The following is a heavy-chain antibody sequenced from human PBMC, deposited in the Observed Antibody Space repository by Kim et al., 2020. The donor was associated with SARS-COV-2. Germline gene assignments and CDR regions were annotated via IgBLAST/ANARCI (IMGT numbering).Heavy chain of an antibody. Sequence: GGSLRLXCAASGFTFSNAWMSWVRQAPGKGLEWVGRIKSKTDGGTTDYAAPVKGRLTISRDDSKNTLYLQMNSLKTEDTAVYYCTTDYQWELPRAYFQHWGQGTLVTVSS. J-gene: IGHJ1*01. V-gene: IGHV3-15*01. CDR2: IKSKTDGGTT. CDR1: GFTFSNAW. CDR3: TTDYQWELPRAYFQH. D-gene: IGHD1-26*01.